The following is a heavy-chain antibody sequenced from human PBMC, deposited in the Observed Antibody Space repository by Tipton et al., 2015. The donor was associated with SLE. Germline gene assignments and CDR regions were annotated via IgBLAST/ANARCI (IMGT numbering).Heavy chain of an antibody. D-gene: IGHD4-23*01. CDR2: ISYDGSNK. Sequence: SLRLSCAASGFTFSSYAMHWVRQAPGKGLEWVAVISYDGSNKYYADSVKGRFTISRDNSKNTLYLQMNSLRAEDTAVYYCGRPDYGGNKFYFYLDVWGKGPAVTVSS. CDR1: GFTFSSYA. V-gene: IGHV3-30*04. J-gene: IGHJ6*03. CDR3: GRPDYGGNKFYFYLDV.